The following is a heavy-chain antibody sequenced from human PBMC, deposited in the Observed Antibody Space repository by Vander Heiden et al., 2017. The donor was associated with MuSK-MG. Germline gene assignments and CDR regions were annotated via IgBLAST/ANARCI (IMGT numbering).Heavy chain of an antibody. D-gene: IGHD4-4*01. CDR3: AKSNSNFDYYYYMDV. CDR2: ISGSAGST. Sequence: EVQLLESGVGLVQPGGSLRLSCAASGFTSSSYAMNWVRQAPGKGLEWVSAISGSAGSTYYADSVKGRFTISRDNFKNTLYLQMNSLRVEDTAVYYCAKSNSNFDYYYYMDVWGKGTTVTVSS. J-gene: IGHJ6*03. V-gene: IGHV3-23*01. CDR1: GFTSSSYA.